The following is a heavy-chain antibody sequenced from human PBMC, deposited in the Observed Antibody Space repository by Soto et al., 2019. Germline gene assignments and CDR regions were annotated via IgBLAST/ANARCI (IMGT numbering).Heavy chain of an antibody. Sequence: GGSLRLSCAASGFTFSNAWMSWVRQAPGKGLEWVGRIKSKTDGGTTDYAAPVKGRFTISRDDSKNTLYLQMNSLKTEDTAVYYCTASVDTAITPDSDYYYYYMDVWGKGTTVTVSS. CDR1: GFTFSNAW. CDR2: IKSKTDGGTT. D-gene: IGHD5-18*01. J-gene: IGHJ6*03. V-gene: IGHV3-15*01. CDR3: TASVDTAITPDSDYYYYYMDV.